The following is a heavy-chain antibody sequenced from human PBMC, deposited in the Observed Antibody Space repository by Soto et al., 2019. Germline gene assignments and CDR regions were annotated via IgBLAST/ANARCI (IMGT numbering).Heavy chain of an antibody. J-gene: IGHJ4*02. CDR1: GGGVSSNA. Sequence: ASGGGVSSNALSWLRQTPGQGLEWMGGIIPIFGTATYAQKFQGRVTITADESTSTAYMELSSLRSEDTAVYYCARSGYCSGGSCYVVDYWGQGTLVTVYS. CDR2: IIPIFGTA. CDR3: ARSGYCSGGSCYVVDY. D-gene: IGHD2-15*01. V-gene: IGHV1-69*01.